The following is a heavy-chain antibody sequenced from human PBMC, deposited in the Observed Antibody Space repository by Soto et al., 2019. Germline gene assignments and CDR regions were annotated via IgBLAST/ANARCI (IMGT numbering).Heavy chain of an antibody. J-gene: IGHJ4*02. Sequence: EVHLLETGGGLVQPGGSLRLSCAASGFTFTNSAMNWVRQASGKGLEWVSTIGGSGDNTYYADSVKGRFTVSRDNPKNTLYLQMKNLRVEDTAVYYCAKDRGDGHHYLGYQFDCWGQGALVTVSS. CDR3: AKDRGDGHHYLGYQFDC. D-gene: IGHD3-10*01. CDR1: GFTFTNSA. V-gene: IGHV3-23*01. CDR2: IGGSGDNT.